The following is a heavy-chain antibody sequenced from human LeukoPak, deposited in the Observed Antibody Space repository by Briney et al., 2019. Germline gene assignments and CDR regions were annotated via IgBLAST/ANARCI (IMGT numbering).Heavy chain of an antibody. Sequence: GGSLRLSCAASGFTFSSYAMSWVRQAPGKGLEWVSSISSSSSYIYYADSVKGRFTISRDNAKNSLYLQMNSLRAEDTAVYYCARDQGGYDWGAFDIWGQGTMVTVSS. D-gene: IGHD5-12*01. J-gene: IGHJ3*02. V-gene: IGHV3-21*01. CDR1: GFTFSSYA. CDR3: ARDQGGYDWGAFDI. CDR2: ISSSSSYI.